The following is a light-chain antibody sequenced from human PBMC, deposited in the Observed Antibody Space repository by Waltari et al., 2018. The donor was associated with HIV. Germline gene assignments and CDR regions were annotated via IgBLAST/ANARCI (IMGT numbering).Light chain of an antibody. CDR3: QSADSTNTLVV. Sequence: SYELTQPPSVSVSPGQTARNTCSGDAFPKKYAYWYQQKPGQAPLLLIYKDSERPSGIPERFSGSSSGTTATLTISGVQAEDEADYYCQSADSTNTLVVFGGGTKLTVL. J-gene: IGLJ2*01. CDR1: AFPKKY. CDR2: KDS. V-gene: IGLV3-25*03.